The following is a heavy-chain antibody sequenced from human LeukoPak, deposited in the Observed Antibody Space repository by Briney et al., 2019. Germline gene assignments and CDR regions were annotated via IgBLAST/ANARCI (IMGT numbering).Heavy chain of an antibody. Sequence: PGGSLRLFYAPSGLPLNSYWVIWVRQAPGKGLEWVASIKHDESEKYYVDSLKGRITISRDKAKNSLFLQMNSRRAEDTAFYYCGCQGYYDRSGYYSWGQGTLVTVSS. CDR3: GCQGYYDRSGYYS. J-gene: IGHJ4*02. D-gene: IGHD3-22*01. CDR2: IKHDESEK. CDR1: GLPLNSYW. V-gene: IGHV3-7*01.